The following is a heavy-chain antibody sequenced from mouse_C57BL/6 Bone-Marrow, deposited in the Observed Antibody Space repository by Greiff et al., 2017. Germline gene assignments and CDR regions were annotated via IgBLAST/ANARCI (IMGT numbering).Heavy chain of an antibody. J-gene: IGHJ1*03. CDR2: IRNKANNHAT. CDR3: TRCGSSSWYFDV. D-gene: IGHD1-1*01. CDR1: GFTFSDAW. Sequence: DVMLVESGGGLVQPGGSMKLSCAASGFTFSDAWMDWVRQSPEKGLEWVAEIRNKANNHATYYAESVKGRVTISKDDSKSSVYLQMNSLRAEDTGIYYCTRCGSSSWYFDVWGTGTTVTVSS. V-gene: IGHV6-6*01.